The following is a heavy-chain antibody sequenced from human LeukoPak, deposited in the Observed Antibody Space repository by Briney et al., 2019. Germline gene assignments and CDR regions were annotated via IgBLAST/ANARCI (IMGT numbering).Heavy chain of an antibody. CDR1: GYSLRELS. CDR3: ATGHCNTSSCYYYYMDV. D-gene: IGHD2/OR15-2a*01. J-gene: IGHJ6*03. Sequence: GASVKVSCKVSGYSLRELSMHWVRHAHAKGLQWMGVFDPEDGESIIAHQFQGRLTMTEDTSTDTGYMELSSLTSEDTAIYYCATGHCNTSSCYYYYMDVWGKGTTATVSS. CDR2: FDPEDGES. V-gene: IGHV1-24*01.